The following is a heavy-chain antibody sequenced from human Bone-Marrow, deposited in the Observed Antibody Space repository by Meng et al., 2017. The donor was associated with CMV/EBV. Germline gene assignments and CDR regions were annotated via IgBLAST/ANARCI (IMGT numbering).Heavy chain of an antibody. V-gene: IGHV4-34*01. CDR2: INHSGST. D-gene: IGHD2-2*01. Sequence: SETLSLTCAVYGGSFSGYYWSWIRQPPGKGLEWIGEINHSGSTNYNPSLKSRVTISVDTSKNQFSLKLSSVTAADTAVYYCARGRGCSSTSCSVGTSELDYWGQGTLVTVSS. CDR1: GGSFSGYY. CDR3: ARGRGCSSTSCSVGTSELDY. J-gene: IGHJ4*02.